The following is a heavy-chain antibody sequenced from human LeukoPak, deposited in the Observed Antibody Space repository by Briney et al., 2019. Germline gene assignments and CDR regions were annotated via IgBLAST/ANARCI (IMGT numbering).Heavy chain of an antibody. CDR1: GYTFTSYY. D-gene: IGHD5-24*01. Sequence: ASVKVSCKASGYTFTSYYIHWVRQAPGQGLEWMGIINPSGGSTNYAQKFQDRVTMTRDMSASTVYMELSSLRSDDTAVYFCARDSPKGWLGDEAFDIWGQGTVVTVSS. CDR3: ARDSPKGWLGDEAFDI. CDR2: INPSGGST. V-gene: IGHV1-46*01. J-gene: IGHJ3*02.